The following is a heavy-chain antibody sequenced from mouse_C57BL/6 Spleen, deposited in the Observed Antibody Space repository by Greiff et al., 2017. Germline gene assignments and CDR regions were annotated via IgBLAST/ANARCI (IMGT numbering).Heavy chain of an antibody. V-gene: IGHV5-17*01. CDR1: GFTFSDYG. D-gene: IGHD2-3*01. CDR2: ISSGSSTI. J-gene: IGHJ2*01. Sequence: VKAVASGGCSVKPGGSLKLSCAASGFTFSDYGMHWVRQAPEKGLEWVAYISSGSSTIYYADTVKGRFTISRDNAKNTLFLQMTSLRSEDTARYYCARFGAFYDGHDDWGQGTTLTVSS. CDR3: ARFGAFYDGHDD.